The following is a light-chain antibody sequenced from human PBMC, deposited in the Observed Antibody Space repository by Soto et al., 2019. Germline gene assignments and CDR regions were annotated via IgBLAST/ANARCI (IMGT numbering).Light chain of an antibody. CDR2: KVS. CDR3: MQGIHWPPYT. Sequence: DVVLTQSPLSLPVIVGRPASISCRSSQSLVYSDGITHLSWSHQRPGQSPRRLIYKVSNRDSGVPDRFSGSGSVSDFTLKISRVEAEDVGVYYCMQGIHWPPYTFGQGTKLEIK. V-gene: IGKV2-30*01. CDR1: QSLVYSDGITH. J-gene: IGKJ2*01.